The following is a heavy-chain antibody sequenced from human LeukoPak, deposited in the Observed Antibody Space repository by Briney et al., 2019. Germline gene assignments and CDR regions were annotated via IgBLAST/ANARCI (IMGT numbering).Heavy chain of an antibody. D-gene: IGHD3-22*01. J-gene: IGHJ1*01. CDR1: GFDFSIYR. Sequence: PGGSLRLSCAASGFDFSIYRMNWVRQAPGKGLQWVANIKTDGSVKYYVDSVKGRFTISRDNAKNSLYLQMNSLRAEDTAVYYCATYSSLNRREFQYWGQGTLLTVSS. CDR3: ATYSSLNRREFQY. V-gene: IGHV3-7*01. CDR2: IKTDGSVK.